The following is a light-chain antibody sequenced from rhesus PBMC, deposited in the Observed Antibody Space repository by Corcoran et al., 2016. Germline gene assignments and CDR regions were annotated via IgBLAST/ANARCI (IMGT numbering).Light chain of an antibody. V-gene: IGKV3-42*03. CDR3: QHYSSWPLT. J-gene: IGKJ4*01. CDR1: QSVGSN. Sequence: EIVMTQSPATLSLSPGERVTLSCRASQSVGSNLAWYQQKAGQAPSLLDYGASTRATGIPDRFSGSGSWTDFTLTISGLAPGDFALYYCQHYSSWPLTFGGVTKVEIK. CDR2: GAS.